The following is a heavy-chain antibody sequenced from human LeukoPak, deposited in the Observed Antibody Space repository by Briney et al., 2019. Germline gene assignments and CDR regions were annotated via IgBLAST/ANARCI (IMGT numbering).Heavy chain of an antibody. V-gene: IGHV3-11*01. CDR1: GFTFNDYY. J-gene: IGHJ6*03. CDR2: IGRSDNIM. Sequence: AGSLTLSCAASGFTFNDYYMSWIRQPPGKGLEWVADIGRSDNIMSYANSVKGGFAIFRAFDTDFLYMQMAGLRAEATAVYYCARESWAGACYYWCRGKGVTVT. D-gene: IGHD3-22*01. CDR3: ARESWAGACYYWC.